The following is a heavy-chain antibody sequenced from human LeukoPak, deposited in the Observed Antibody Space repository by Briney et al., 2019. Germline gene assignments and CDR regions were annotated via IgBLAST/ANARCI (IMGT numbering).Heavy chain of an antibody. CDR1: GGSISSGGYY. J-gene: IGHJ4*02. D-gene: IGHD2-21*02. Sequence: SQTLSLTCTVSGGSISSGGYYWSWIRQHPGKGLEWIGEINHSGSTNYNPSLKSRVTISVDTSKNQFSLKLSSVTAADTAVYYCARGPPYIVVVTAIGFFDSWGQGTLVTVSS. CDR2: INHSGST. V-gene: IGHV4-31*03. CDR3: ARGPPYIVVVTAIGFFDS.